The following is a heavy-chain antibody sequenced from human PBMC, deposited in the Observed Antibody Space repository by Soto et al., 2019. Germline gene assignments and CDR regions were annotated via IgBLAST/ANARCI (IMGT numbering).Heavy chain of an antibody. J-gene: IGHJ6*02. Sequence: QVQLVQSGAEVKKPGSSVKVSCKASGGTFSSYAISWLRQSPGQWLEWMGGIIPIFGTANYAQKFQGRVTITADEATSTAYMELSSLRYEDTAVYYCARDQYCSGGSCYLDGMDVWGQGTTVTVSS. V-gene: IGHV1-69*01. CDR1: GGTFSSYA. D-gene: IGHD2-15*01. CDR2: IIPIFGTA. CDR3: ARDQYCSGGSCYLDGMDV.